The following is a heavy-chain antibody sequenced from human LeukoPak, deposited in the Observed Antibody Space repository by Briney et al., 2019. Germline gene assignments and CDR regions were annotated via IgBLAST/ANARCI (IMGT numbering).Heavy chain of an antibody. Sequence: ASVKVSCKASGYTFTSYYMHWVRQAPGQGLEWMGIINPSGGSTSYAQEFQGRVTMTRDTSTSTVYMELSSLRSEDTAVYYCAGITVTTNWFDPWGQGTLVTVSS. CDR1: GYTFTSYY. J-gene: IGHJ5*02. CDR2: INPSGGST. CDR3: AGITVTTNWFDP. V-gene: IGHV1-46*01. D-gene: IGHD4-17*01.